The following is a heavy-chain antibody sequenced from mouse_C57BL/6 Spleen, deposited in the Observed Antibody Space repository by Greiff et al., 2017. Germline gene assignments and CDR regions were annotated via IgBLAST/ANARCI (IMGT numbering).Heavy chain of an antibody. V-gene: IGHV1-15*01. CDR1: GYTFTDYE. CDR3: TRYLDSTGGYFDY. J-gene: IGHJ2*01. Sequence: QVQLQQSGAELVRPGASVTLSCKASGYTFTDYEMHWVKQTPVHGLEWIGAIDPETGGTAYNQKFKGKAILTADKSSSTAYMELRSLTSEDAAVYYCTRYLDSTGGYFDYWGQGTTLTVSS. D-gene: IGHD4-1*02. CDR2: IDPETGGT.